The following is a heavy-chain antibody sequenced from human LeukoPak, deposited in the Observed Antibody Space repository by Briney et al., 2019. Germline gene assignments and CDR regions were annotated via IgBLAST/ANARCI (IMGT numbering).Heavy chain of an antibody. CDR1: GFTFSSYG. J-gene: IGHJ4*02. CDR3: ARQSYYYDSSGYYPIDY. D-gene: IGHD3-22*01. Sequence: GGSLRLSCAASGFTFSSYGMHWVRQAPGKGLEWVAVIWYDGSNKYYADSVRGRFTISRDNSKNTLYLQMNSLRAEDTAVYYCARQSYYYDSSGYYPIDYWGQGTLVTVSS. V-gene: IGHV3-33*01. CDR2: IWYDGSNK.